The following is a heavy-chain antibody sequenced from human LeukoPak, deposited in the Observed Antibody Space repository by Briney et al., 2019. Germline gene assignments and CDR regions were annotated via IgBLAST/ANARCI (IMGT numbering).Heavy chain of an antibody. Sequence: GGSLRLSCAASGFSFSGYWMSWVRQTPGKGLEWVANIKQDGSVKNSVDSMKGRFTISRDNTKNSLYLEMNSLKAEDTAVYYWGGGGGHFDLWGQGTLVTVSS. D-gene: IGHD3-16*01. J-gene: IGHJ4*02. CDR2: IKQDGSVK. V-gene: IGHV3-7*03. CDR1: GFSFSGYW. CDR3: GGGGGHFDL.